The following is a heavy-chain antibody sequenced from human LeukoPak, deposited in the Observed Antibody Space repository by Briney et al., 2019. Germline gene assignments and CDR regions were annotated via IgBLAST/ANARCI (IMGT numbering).Heavy chain of an antibody. J-gene: IGHJ5*02. CDR3: VRDGGTDWYDP. Sequence: GSLRLSCAASGFTITDYWMTWVRQAPGRGREWVANIKPDGVETSYVDSVKGRFTISRDNANNSVFLQMNSLRVEDTATYYCVRDGGTDWYDPWGQGTLVSVSS. CDR1: GFTITDYW. CDR2: IKPDGVET. V-gene: IGHV3-7*03. D-gene: IGHD3-16*01.